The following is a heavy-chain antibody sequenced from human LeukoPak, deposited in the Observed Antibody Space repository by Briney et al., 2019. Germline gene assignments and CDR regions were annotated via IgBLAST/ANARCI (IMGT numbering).Heavy chain of an antibody. CDR3: ARVKQLVNYYYYYMDV. V-gene: IGHV3-66*02. Sequence: GGSLRLSCAASGFTFSSYAMSWVRQAPGKGLEWVSVIYSGGSTYYADSVKGRFTISRDNSKNTLYLQMNSLRAEDTAVYYCARVKQLVNYYYYYMDVWGKGTTVTVSS. D-gene: IGHD6-6*01. CDR2: IYSGGST. CDR1: GFTFSSYA. J-gene: IGHJ6*03.